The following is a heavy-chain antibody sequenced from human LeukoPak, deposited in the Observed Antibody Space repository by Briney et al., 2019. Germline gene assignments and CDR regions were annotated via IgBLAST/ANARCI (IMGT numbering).Heavy chain of an antibody. CDR2: MNPNSDHA. J-gene: IGHJ6*03. CDR1: GYTFTDYY. Sequence: ASVKVSCKASGYTFTDYYIHWVRQAPGQGLERMGWMNPNSDHAVYAQRFQGRVTMTRNTSISTAYMELSSLRSEDTAVYYCARGSHSSGWYFEYYYYMDVWGRGTTVTVSS. D-gene: IGHD6-19*01. V-gene: IGHV1-8*02. CDR3: ARGSHSSGWYFEYYYYMDV.